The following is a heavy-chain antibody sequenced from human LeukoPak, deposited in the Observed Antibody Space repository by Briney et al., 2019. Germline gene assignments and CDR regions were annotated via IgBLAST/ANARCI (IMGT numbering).Heavy chain of an antibody. CDR2: INHSGST. V-gene: IGHV4-34*01. J-gene: IGHJ3*02. D-gene: IGHD3-22*01. CDR3: ARRSGYYDSSGYYYGAFDI. Sequence: PSETLSLTCAVYGGSFSGYYWSWIRQPPGKGLEWIGEINHSGSTNYNPSLKGRVTISVDTSKNQFSLKLSSVTAADTAVYYCARRSGYYDSSGYYYGAFDIWGQGTMVTDSS. CDR1: GGSFSGYY.